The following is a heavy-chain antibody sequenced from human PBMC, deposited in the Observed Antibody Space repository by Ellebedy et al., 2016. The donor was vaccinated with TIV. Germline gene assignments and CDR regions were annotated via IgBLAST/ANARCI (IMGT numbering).Heavy chain of an antibody. CDR1: GFTFSSYW. D-gene: IGHD4-17*01. CDR3: ARRGSYGDYAVQVNSWFDS. J-gene: IGHJ5*01. CDR2: IYQDGSDQ. V-gene: IGHV3-7*01. Sequence: PGGSLRLSCSASGFTFSSYWMGWIRQAPGKGLEWVANIYQDGSDQYYFDSVKGRFTISRDNAINSLFLQMNSLRAGDTAVYYCARRGSYGDYAVQVNSWFDSWGRGTLVTVSS.